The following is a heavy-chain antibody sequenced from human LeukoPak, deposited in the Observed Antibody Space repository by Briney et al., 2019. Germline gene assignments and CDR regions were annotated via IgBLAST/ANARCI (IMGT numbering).Heavy chain of an antibody. CDR2: IYYSGST. J-gene: IGHJ4*02. CDR3: ARGYYDFWSGYYL. V-gene: IGHV4-31*03. CDR1: GGSISSGGSY. Sequence: SQTLSLTCTVSGGSISSGGSYWSWIRQHPGKGLEWIGYIYYSGSTYYNPSLKSRVTISVDTSKNQFSLKLSSVTAADTAVYYCARGYYDFWSGYYLWGPGTLVTVSS. D-gene: IGHD3-3*01.